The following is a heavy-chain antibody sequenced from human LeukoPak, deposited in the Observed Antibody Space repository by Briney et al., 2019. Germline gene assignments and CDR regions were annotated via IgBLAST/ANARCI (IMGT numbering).Heavy chain of an antibody. D-gene: IGHD3-3*01. CDR1: GYTFTGYY. V-gene: IGHV1-2*02. J-gene: IGHJ4*02. CDR3: VVGGAIFGGVDY. Sequence: ASVKLSCKASGYTFTGYYMHWVRQAPGQGLEWMGWINPNSGGTNNAQKFQGSGTMTRDTSISTAYMELSRLRSDDTAVCYCVVGGAIFGGVDYWGQGTLVTVSS. CDR2: INPNSGGT.